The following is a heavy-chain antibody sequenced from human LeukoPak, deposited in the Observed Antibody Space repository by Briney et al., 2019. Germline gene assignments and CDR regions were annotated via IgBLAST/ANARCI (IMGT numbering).Heavy chain of an antibody. CDR1: GFTFSSYG. V-gene: IGHV3-30*02. Sequence: GGSLRLSCAASGFTFSSYGMHWGRQAPGKGLEWVAFIRYDGSNKYYADSVKGRFTISRDNSKNTLYLQMNSLRAEDTAVYYCAKLGCSSTSCYHIWGQGTMVTVSS. J-gene: IGHJ3*02. D-gene: IGHD2-2*01. CDR3: AKLGCSSTSCYHI. CDR2: IRYDGSNK.